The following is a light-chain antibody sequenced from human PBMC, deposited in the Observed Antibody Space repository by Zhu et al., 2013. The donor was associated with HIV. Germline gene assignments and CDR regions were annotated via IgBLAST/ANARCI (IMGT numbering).Light chain of an antibody. CDR1: QSIGTN. J-gene: IGKJ3*01. CDR2: AAS. V-gene: IGKV3-15*01. CDR3: QQYGSSRAT. Sequence: EIVMTQSPATLSVSPGEGATLSCTTSQSIGTNLAWYQQRPGQAPSLLMYAASTRATGIPARFSGSGSGTEFTLTISGLQSEDFAVYYCQQYGSSRATFGPGTKVDIK.